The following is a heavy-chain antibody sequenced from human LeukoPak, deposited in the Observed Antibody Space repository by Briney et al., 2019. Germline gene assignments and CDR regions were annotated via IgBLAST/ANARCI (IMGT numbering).Heavy chain of an antibody. Sequence: SQTLSLTCTVSGGSISSGGYSWSWIRQPPGKGLEWIGYIYYSGSTNYNPSLKSRVTISVDTSKNQFSLKLTSVTAADTAVYYCARARAPIAVAGSYFFDYWGQGTLVTVSS. D-gene: IGHD6-19*01. CDR1: GGSISSGGYS. J-gene: IGHJ4*02. CDR2: IYYSGST. V-gene: IGHV4-61*08. CDR3: ARARAPIAVAGSYFFDY.